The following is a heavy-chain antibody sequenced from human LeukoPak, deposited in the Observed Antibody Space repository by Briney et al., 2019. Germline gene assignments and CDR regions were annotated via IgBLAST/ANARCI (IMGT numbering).Heavy chain of an antibody. CDR3: AKDSDEYYDILTGYTPHWWFDY. D-gene: IGHD3-9*01. J-gene: IGHJ4*02. V-gene: IGHV4-4*07. CDR1: GGSISSYY. CDR2: IYTSGST. Sequence: SETLSLTCTVSGGSISSYYWSWIRQPAGKGLEWIGRIYTSGSTNYNPSLKSRVTMSVDTSKNQFSLKLSSVTAADTAVYYCAKDSDEYYDILTGYTPHWWFDYWGQGTLVTVSS.